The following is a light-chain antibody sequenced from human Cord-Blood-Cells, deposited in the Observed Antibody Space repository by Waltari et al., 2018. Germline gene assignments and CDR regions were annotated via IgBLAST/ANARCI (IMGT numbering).Light chain of an antibody. Sequence: QSALTQPAPVSGSPGQSLTLSCSGTSSDVGGYNYVSWYQQHPGKAPKLMIYDVSNRPSGVSNRFSGSKSGNTASMTISGLQAEDEADYYCSSYTSSSTYVFGTGTKVTVL. CDR1: SSDVGGYNY. CDR3: SSYTSSSTYV. J-gene: IGLJ1*01. CDR2: DVS. V-gene: IGLV2-14*01.